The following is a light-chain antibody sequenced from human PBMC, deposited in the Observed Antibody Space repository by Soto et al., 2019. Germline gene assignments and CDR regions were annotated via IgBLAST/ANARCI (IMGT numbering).Light chain of an antibody. CDR2: AAS. J-gene: IGKJ1*01. CDR1: QTITSY. Sequence: DIQMTQSPSSLSASVGDRVTITCRASQTITSYLNWYQQKPGKAPSLLIYAASSLQGGVPSRFSGSGSGTDFTLTVSSLQPEDFATYYCQQSYSTPWTFGQGTRVEVK. CDR3: QQSYSTPWT. V-gene: IGKV1-39*01.